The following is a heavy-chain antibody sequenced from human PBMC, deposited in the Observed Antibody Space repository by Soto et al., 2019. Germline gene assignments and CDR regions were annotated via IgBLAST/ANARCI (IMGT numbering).Heavy chain of an antibody. Sequence: QVQLQESGPGLVKPSQTLSLTCTVSGGSISSGGYYWGWIRQHPGKGLEWIGHFYYSGSTYYNPSLKSRVTMSVDTSKNQFSLKLSSVTAADTAMYYCARVWGMTPDYWGQGTLVTVSS. CDR1: GGSISSGGYY. CDR3: ARVWGMTPDY. V-gene: IGHV4-31*03. J-gene: IGHJ4*02. D-gene: IGHD7-27*01. CDR2: FYYSGST.